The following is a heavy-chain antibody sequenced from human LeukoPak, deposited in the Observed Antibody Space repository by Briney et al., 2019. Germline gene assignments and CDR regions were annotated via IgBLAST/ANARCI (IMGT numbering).Heavy chain of an antibody. J-gene: IGHJ4*02. CDR3: AKDHYWSIDY. CDR1: GFDFSSNW. V-gene: IGHV3-74*01. D-gene: IGHD3-3*01. CDR2: IKGDGIST. Sequence: PGGSLRLSCAASGFDFSSNWMHWVRHAPGQGLVWVSRIKGDGISTNYAGSVKGRFTISRDIAKNTLYLQMNSLRAEDTGVYYCAKDHYWSIDYWGRGNLVTVSS.